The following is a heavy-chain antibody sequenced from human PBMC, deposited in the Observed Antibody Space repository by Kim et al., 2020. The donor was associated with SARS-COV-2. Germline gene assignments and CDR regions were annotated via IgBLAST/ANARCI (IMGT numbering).Heavy chain of an antibody. Sequence: YSAYPVKSRFTISRDNSKSTLYLRINSLRAEDTPVYYCVRDGGDWYVMDVWGQGTTVIVSS. D-gene: IGHD2-21*02. CDR3: VRDGGDWYVMDV. J-gene: IGHJ6*02. V-gene: IGHV3-53*01.